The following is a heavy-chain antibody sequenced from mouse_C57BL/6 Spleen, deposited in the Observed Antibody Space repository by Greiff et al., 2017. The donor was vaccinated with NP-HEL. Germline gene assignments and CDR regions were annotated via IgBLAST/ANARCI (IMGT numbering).Heavy chain of an antibody. Sequence: EVMLVESGGGLVQPGESLKLSCESNEYEFPSHDMSWVRKTPEKRLELVAAINSDGGSTYYPDTMERRFIISRDNTKKTLYLQLSSLRSEDTAVYDCDRHDYSNYGGFAYWGQGTLVTVAA. J-gene: IGHJ3*01. V-gene: IGHV5-2*03. D-gene: IGHD2-5*01. CDR3: DRHDYSNYGGFAY. CDR2: INSDGGST. CDR1: EYEFPSHD.